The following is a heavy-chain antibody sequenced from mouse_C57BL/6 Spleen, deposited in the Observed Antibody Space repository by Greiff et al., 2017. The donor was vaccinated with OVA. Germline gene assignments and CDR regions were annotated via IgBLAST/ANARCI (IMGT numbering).Heavy chain of an antibody. CDR3: ARGDWDVWYFDV. Sequence: EVQLQESGPELVKPGASVKMSCKASGYTFTDYNMHWVKQSHGKSLEWIGYINPNNGGTSYNQKFKGKATLTVNKSSSTAYMELRSLTSEDSAVYYCARGDWDVWYFDVWGTGTTVTVSS. CDR1: GYTFTDYN. J-gene: IGHJ1*03. V-gene: IGHV1-22*01. D-gene: IGHD4-1*01. CDR2: INPNNGGT.